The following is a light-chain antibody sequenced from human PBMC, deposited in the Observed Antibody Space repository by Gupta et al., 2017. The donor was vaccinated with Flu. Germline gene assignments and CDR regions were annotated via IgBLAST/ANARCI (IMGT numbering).Light chain of an antibody. Sequence: SPSSVSASIGARVTSSCRASQDIKDWLAWYQRKSEKAPKSLINGAGNLDSGVPSRFSGSGSGTHFNLTIYDLQPEDSATYCCQQYDKVITFGGGTTVAIK. CDR1: QDIKDW. CDR3: QQYDKVIT. V-gene: IGKV1D-16*01. CDR2: GAG. J-gene: IGKJ4*01.